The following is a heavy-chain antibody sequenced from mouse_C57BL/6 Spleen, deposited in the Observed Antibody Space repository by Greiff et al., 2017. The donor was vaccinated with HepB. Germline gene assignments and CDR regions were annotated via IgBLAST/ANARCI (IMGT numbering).Heavy chain of an antibody. Sequence: EVQGVESGGGLVKPGGSLKLSCAASGFTFSDYGMHWVRQAPEKGLEWVAYISSGSSTIYYADTVKGRFTISRDNAKNTLFLKMTSLRSEDTAMYYCARPDGSKSWYFDVWGTGTTVTVSS. CDR2: ISSGSSTI. J-gene: IGHJ1*03. CDR3: ARPDGSKSWYFDV. CDR1: GFTFSDYG. V-gene: IGHV5-17*01. D-gene: IGHD1-1*01.